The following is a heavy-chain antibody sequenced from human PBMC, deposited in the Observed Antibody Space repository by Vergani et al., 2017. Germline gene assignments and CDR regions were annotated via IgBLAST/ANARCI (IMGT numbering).Heavy chain of an antibody. D-gene: IGHD3-3*01. Sequence: QVQLVQSGAEVKKPGASVKVSCKASGYTFTSYAMHWVRQAPGQRLEWMGWINAGNGNTKYSQKFQGRVTITRDTSASTAYMELSSLRYEDTAVYYCAREYYDFWSGYSREYFQHWGQGTLVTVSS. V-gene: IGHV1-3*01. CDR1: GYTFTSYA. CDR3: AREYYDFWSGYSREYFQH. CDR2: INAGNGNT. J-gene: IGHJ1*01.